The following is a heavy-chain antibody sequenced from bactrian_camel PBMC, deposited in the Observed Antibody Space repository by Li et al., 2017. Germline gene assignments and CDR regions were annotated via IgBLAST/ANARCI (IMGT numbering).Heavy chain of an antibody. Sequence: DVQMVESGGGSVQAGGSMTLACSTSEYTYKSNCLAWFRQAPGKEREGVATVDERGELTYADFVKGRSTVSKDNAKKTLYLQMNSLEPEDTATYYCAADLSCVGVLRYRGYDAGGRATIVDDFASWGQGTQVTVS. J-gene: IGHJ6*01. CDR1: EYTYKSNC. CDR3: AADLSCVGVLRYRGYDAGGRATIVDDFAS. D-gene: IGHD1*01. V-gene: IGHV3S19*01. CDR2: VDERGEL.